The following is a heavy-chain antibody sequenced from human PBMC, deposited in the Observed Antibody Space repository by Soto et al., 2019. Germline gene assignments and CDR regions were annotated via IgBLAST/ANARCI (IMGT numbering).Heavy chain of an antibody. V-gene: IGHV1-2*07. Sequence: QVQLVQSGAEVKEPGDSVRVSCEASGYTFTAYYIHWVRQAPGQGLDWMGWINTKFGDTTYAHDFQGRVSMTRDMSISIVYMELSRLTSGDTAIYYCATNMDYYYGPGSGNGHGFWGQGTTVTVFS. J-gene: IGHJ6*02. CDR3: ATNMDYYYGPGSGNGHGF. CDR1: GYTFTAYY. CDR2: INTKFGDT. D-gene: IGHD3-10*01.